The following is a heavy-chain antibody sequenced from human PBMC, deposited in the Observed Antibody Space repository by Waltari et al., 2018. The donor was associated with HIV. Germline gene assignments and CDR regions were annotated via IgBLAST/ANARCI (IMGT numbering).Heavy chain of an antibody. CDR2: MYTSGST. V-gene: IGHV4-61*02. CDR3: ARERVTTFGVVIVYEGFDI. D-gene: IGHD3-3*01. CDR1: GGSISSGSYF. Sequence: QVQLQESGPGLVKPSQTLSLTCSVPGGSISSGSYFGSWIRQPAGKGLEWIGRMYTSGSTNYNPSLKSRVTISGDTSKNQLSLKLRSVTAADTAVYYCARERVTTFGVVIVYEGFDIWGQGTKVIVSS. J-gene: IGHJ3*02.